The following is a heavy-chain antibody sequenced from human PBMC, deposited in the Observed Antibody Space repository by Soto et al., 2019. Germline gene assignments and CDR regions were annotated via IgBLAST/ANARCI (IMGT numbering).Heavy chain of an antibody. J-gene: IGHJ4*02. CDR1: GYTFTSYY. Sequence: AAVKVSCKASGYTFTSYYMHWVRQAPGQGLEWMGIINPSGGSTSYAQKFQGRVTMTRDTSTSTVYMELSSLRSEDTAVYYCPRDQRGDILPGYPGYWGQGTLVTVS. CDR2: INPSGGST. V-gene: IGHV1-46*01. D-gene: IGHD3-9*01. CDR3: PRDQRGDILPGYPGY.